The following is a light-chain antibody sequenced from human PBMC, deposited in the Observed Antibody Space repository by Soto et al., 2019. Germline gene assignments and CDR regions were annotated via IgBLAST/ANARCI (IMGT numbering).Light chain of an antibody. V-gene: IGLV2-14*01. CDR3: SSYTTSSTPI. J-gene: IGLJ2*01. CDR1: SSDIGGYNF. Sequence: QSALTQPASVSGSPGQSITISCTGTSSDIGGYNFVSWYQQHPGKAPKLIIYDVSYRPSGVSSRFSGSKSGNTASLTISGLQAEDEADYYCSSYTTSSTPIFGGGTQLTVL. CDR2: DVS.